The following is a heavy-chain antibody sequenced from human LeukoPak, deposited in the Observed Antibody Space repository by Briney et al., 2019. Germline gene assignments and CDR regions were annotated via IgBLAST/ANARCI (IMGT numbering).Heavy chain of an antibody. CDR3: ARVAAGIGFFQH. Sequence: GSLRLSCAASGFTFSSYWMSWVRQAPGKGLEWIGNIHHSGSTYYNPSLKSRVTISVDTSKNQLSLKLSSVTAADTAVYYCARVAAGIGFFQHWGQGTLVTVSS. J-gene: IGHJ1*01. V-gene: IGHV4-4*02. CDR1: GFTFSSYW. CDR2: IHHSGST. D-gene: IGHD6-13*01.